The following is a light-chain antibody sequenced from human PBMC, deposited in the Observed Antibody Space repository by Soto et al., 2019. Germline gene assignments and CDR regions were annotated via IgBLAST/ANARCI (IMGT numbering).Light chain of an antibody. CDR2: GAS. J-gene: IGKJ1*01. CDR3: QQYAASPRT. Sequence: EIVLTQSPGTLSLSPRERATLSCRASQSVSNNYLAWYQHRPGQAPRLLMYGASTRAPGIPDRFSGSGSGTDFTLTISRLEREDFAVYYCQQYAASPRTFGQGTQVEV. V-gene: IGKV3-20*01. CDR1: QSVSNNY.